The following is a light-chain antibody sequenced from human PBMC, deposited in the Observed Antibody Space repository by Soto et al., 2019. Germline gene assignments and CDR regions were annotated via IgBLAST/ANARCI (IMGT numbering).Light chain of an antibody. V-gene: IGKV3-11*01. CDR1: QSVSSN. CDR2: DAS. J-gene: IGKJ4*01. CDR3: HQRSNWPPT. Sequence: ENVLTQSQANPSLSTGESATLSCRASQSVSSNLAWYTQTPGQAPRLLIYDASNRATGIPARFSGSQSGTDFTLTISSLQPEDVAVDDGHQRSNWPPTFGGGTKVDI.